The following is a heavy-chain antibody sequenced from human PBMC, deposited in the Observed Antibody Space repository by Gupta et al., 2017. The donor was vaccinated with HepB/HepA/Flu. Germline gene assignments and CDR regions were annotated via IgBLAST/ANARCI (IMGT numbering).Heavy chain of an antibody. CDR3: ARRADGSGVRFDF. CDR1: RFIFNTYI. Sequence: SRFIFNTYIMNWVRQAPGKGREGISYISSGSSTIYYADSVKGRFTISRENAKNSRYLQMNSLRNEDTAVYYCARRADGSGVRFDFWGQGTMVTVCS. CDR2: ISSGSSTI. V-gene: IGHV3-48*02. D-gene: IGHD2-15*01. J-gene: IGHJ4*02.